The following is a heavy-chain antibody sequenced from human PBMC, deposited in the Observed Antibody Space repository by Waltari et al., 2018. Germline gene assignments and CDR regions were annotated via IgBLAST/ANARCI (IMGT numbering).Heavy chain of an antibody. J-gene: IGHJ6*03. CDR1: GVSIKAFY. CDR3: ASSNSRNYYQYYMQN. Sequence: QVELQESGPGLVKPSDDLSLTCSVSGVSIKAFYWSWVRQSPGKPLGWIGFIYSPGITSYNPSLEGRVTISADTSKNQFSLNLRYVTAADTAIYYCASSNSRNYYQYYMQNWGNGTTVTVSS. V-gene: IGHV4-4*09. CDR2: IYSPGIT. D-gene: IGHD3-22*01.